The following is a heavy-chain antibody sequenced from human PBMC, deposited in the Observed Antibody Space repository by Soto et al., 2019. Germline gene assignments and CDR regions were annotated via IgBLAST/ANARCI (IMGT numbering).Heavy chain of an antibody. CDR2: IYYSGST. V-gene: IGHV4-39*01. CDR3: ERHNPLYSSSWYYFDY. Sequence: SETLSLTCTVSGGSISSSSYYRGWIRQPPGKGLEWIGSIYYSGSTYYNPSLKSRVTISVDTSKNQFSLKLSSVTAADTAVYYCERHNPLYSSSWYYFDYWGQGTLVTVSS. J-gene: IGHJ4*02. CDR1: GGSISSSSYY. D-gene: IGHD6-13*01.